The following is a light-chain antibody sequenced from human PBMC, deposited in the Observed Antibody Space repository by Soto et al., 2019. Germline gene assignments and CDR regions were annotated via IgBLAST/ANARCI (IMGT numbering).Light chain of an antibody. CDR3: QHYNSYSEA. Sequence: DIQMTQPPSTLSGSVGDRVTITCRASQTTSSWLAWYQQKPGKAPKLLIYKASTLKSGVPSRFSGSGSGTEFTLTISSLQPDDFATYYCQHYNSYSEAFGQGTKVDIK. J-gene: IGKJ1*01. CDR2: KAS. CDR1: QTTSSW. V-gene: IGKV1-5*03.